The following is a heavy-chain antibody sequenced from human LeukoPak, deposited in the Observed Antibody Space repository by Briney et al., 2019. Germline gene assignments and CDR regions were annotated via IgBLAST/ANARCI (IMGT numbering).Heavy chain of an antibody. V-gene: IGHV4-59*01. CDR1: GGSISSYY. D-gene: IGHD6-13*01. CDR2: IYYSGST. J-gene: IGHJ4*02. Sequence: PSETLSLTCTVSGGSISSYYWSWIRQPPGKGLEWIGYIYYSGSTNYNPSLKSRVTISVDTSKNQFSLKLSSVTAADTAVYYCARSRLPVAAAAIDYWGQGTLVTVSS. CDR3: ARSRLPVAAAAIDY.